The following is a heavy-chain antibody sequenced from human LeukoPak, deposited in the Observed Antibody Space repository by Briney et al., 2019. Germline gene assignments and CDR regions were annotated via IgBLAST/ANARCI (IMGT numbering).Heavy chain of an antibody. V-gene: IGHV1-24*01. J-gene: IGHJ4*02. CDR3: ATGGCSGGSCYCRGYCFDY. Sequence: GASVRVSFTVSVYTHTELSVHWVRQAPGKGLEWMGGFDPEDGETIYAQKFQGRVTMTEDTSTDTAYMELSSLRSEDTAVYYCATGGCSGGSCYCRGYCFDYWGQGTLVTVSS. D-gene: IGHD2-15*01. CDR2: FDPEDGET. CDR1: VYTHTELS.